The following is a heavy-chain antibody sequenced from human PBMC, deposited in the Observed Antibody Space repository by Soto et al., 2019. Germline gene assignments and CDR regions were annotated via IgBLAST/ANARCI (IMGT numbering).Heavy chain of an antibody. V-gene: IGHV1-69*01. Sequence: QVQLVQSGAEVKTPGSSVEVSCKASGGIFSSFSITWVRQVPGHGLEWMGGIIPMTGTPNYAEKFQGRLTPTVDGSNRTAYLVLSSQKSEDTAVCYCARGPILPGATSWLDPWGQGTVVIVSS. CDR2: IIPMTGTP. J-gene: IGHJ5*02. CDR3: ARGPILPGATSWLDP. CDR1: GGIFSSFS. D-gene: IGHD2-2*01.